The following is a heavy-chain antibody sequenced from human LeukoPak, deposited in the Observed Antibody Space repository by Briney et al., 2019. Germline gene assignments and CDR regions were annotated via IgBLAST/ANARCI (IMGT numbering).Heavy chain of an antibody. CDR2: ISYDGSNK. D-gene: IGHD6-13*01. V-gene: IGHV3-30*18. CDR3: AKDEVYRSSWYGSVDY. J-gene: IGHJ4*02. CDR1: GFTFSSYG. Sequence: GGSLRLSCAASGFTFSSYGMHCVRQALGKGLEGVAVISYDGSNKYYADSVKGRFTISRDNSKNTLYLQMNSLRAEDAAVYYCAKDEVYRSSWYGSVDYWGQGTLVTVSS.